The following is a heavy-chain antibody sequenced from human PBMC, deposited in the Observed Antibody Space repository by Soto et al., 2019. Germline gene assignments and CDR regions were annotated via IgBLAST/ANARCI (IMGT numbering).Heavy chain of an antibody. CDR2: ISGSGGST. CDR1: GFTFSSYA. CDR3: AKAPSRYCGGDCSGAFDI. D-gene: IGHD2-21*02. J-gene: IGHJ3*02. Sequence: EVQLLESGGGLVQPGGSLRLSCAASGFTFSSYAMSWVRQAPGKGLEWVSAISGSGGSTYYADSVKGWFTISRDNSKNTLYLQMNSLRAEDTAVYYCAKAPSRYCGGDCSGAFDIWGQGTMVTVSS. V-gene: IGHV3-23*01.